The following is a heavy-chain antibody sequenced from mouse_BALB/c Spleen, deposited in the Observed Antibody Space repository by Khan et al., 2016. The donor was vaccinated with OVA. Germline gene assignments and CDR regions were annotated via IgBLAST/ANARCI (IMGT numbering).Heavy chain of an antibody. D-gene: IGHD2-13*01. V-gene: IGHV1S136*01. J-gene: IGHJ3*01. Sequence: VHVKQSGPELVKPGDSVKMSCKASGYTFTSYVMHWVKQKPGLGLEWIGYIYPFNDDTKYNEKFKGKATLTTENSSSTAYLELTSLTSEDAAVYYCAPDCTDYVSCAYGGQGTLVTVSA. CDR2: IYPFNDDT. CDR3: APDCTDYVSCAY. CDR1: GYTFTSYV.